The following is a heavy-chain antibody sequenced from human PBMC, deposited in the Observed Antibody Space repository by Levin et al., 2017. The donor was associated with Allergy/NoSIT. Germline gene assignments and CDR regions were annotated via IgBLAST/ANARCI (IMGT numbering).Heavy chain of an antibody. D-gene: IGHD6-19*01. Sequence: SETLSLTCTVSGGSISSSNYYWGWIRQPPGKGLEWIGSIYYSGSTYYNPSLKSRVTISVDTSKNQFSLKLSSVTAADTAVYYCASIGSSGGYECDYWGQGTLVTVSS. V-gene: IGHV4-39*01. CDR3: ASIGSSGGYECDY. CDR2: IYYSGST. CDR1: GGSISSSNYY. J-gene: IGHJ4*02.